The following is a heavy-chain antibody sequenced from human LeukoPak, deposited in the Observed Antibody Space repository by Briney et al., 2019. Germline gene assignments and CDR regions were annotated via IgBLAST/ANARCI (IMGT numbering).Heavy chain of an antibody. CDR1: GYTFTSYG. D-gene: IGHD3-10*01. CDR2: ISAYNGNT. Sequence: ASVKVSCKASGYTFTSYGISWVRQAPGQGLEWMGWISAYNGNTNYAQKLQGRVTMTTDTSTSTAYMELRSLRSDDTAVYYCARGEVLWFGEFHNWFDPWGQGTLVTVSS. J-gene: IGHJ5*02. V-gene: IGHV1-18*01. CDR3: ARGEVLWFGEFHNWFDP.